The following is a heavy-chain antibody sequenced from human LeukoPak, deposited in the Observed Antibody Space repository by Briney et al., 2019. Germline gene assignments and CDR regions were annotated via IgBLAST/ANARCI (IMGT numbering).Heavy chain of an antibody. Sequence: GESLKISCKGSGYSFTSYWIGWVRQMPGKGLEWMGSIYPGNSDARYSPSFLGQVTFSADKSISTAYLQWSSLKASDTAMYYCARMDGQYSPSYYGMDDWGKGTTVTVSS. D-gene: IGHD4-11*01. CDR1: GYSFTSYW. V-gene: IGHV5-51*01. CDR3: ARMDGQYSPSYYGMDD. CDR2: IYPGNSDA. J-gene: IGHJ6*04.